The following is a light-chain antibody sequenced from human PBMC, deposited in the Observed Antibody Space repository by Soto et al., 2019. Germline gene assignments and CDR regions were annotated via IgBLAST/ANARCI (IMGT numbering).Light chain of an antibody. V-gene: IGLV2-14*03. CDR1: SSEVGAYNF. CDR3: SSKRGGTYV. Sequence: QSVLTQPASVSGSPGQSITISCTGTSSEVGAYNFVSWYQQHPAKAPILMIYDVSNRPSGVSNRFSGSKSGNTASLAISGLQAEDEADYFCSSKRGGTYVFGTGTKVTVL. J-gene: IGLJ1*01. CDR2: DVS.